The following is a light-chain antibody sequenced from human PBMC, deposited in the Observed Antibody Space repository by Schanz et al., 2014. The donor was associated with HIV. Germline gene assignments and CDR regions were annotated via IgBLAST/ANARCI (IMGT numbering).Light chain of an antibody. CDR2: DVS. J-gene: IGLJ1*01. CDR3: CSFAGADSLFV. V-gene: IGLV2-14*03. Sequence: QSALAQPASVSGSPGQSITISCTGTSSDVGGHNYVSWYQRHPGKAPKLMIYDVSNRPSGVSNRFSGSKSGNTASLTISGLQAEDEADYYCCSFAGADSLFVFGIGTKLTVL. CDR1: SSDVGGHNY.